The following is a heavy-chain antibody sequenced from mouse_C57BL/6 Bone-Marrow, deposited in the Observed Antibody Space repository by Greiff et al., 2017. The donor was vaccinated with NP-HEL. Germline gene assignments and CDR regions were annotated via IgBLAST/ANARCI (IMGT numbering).Heavy chain of an antibody. CDR2: INPYNGGT. CDR3: ARERYSNYRYFDV. V-gene: IGHV1-19*01. J-gene: IGHJ1*03. CDR1: GYTFTDYY. Sequence: VQLQQSGPVLVKPGASVKMSCKASGYTFTDYYMNWVKQSHGKSLEWIGVINPYNGGTSYNQTFKGKATLTVDKSSSTAYMELNSLTSEDSAVYYCARERYSNYRYFDVWGTGTTVTVSS. D-gene: IGHD2-5*01.